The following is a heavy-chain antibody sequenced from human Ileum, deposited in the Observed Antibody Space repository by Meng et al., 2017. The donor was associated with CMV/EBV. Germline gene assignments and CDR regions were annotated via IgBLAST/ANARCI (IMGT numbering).Heavy chain of an antibody. D-gene: IGHD6-13*01. CDR3: ARDCPRTPEYSSSWVDY. J-gene: IGHJ4*02. Sequence: GGSLRLSCAASGFTFSSYWMSWVRQAPGEGLEWVANIKRDGSAKYYVDSVKGRCTISRDNAKSSLDLHMSSLRAEDTAVYYCARDCPRTPEYSSSWVDYWGQGTKVTVSS. V-gene: IGHV3-7*01. CDR1: GFTFSSYW. CDR2: IKRDGSAK.